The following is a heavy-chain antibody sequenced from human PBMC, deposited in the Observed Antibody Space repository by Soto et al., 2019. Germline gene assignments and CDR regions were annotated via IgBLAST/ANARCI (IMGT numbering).Heavy chain of an antibody. D-gene: IGHD2-2*01. CDR3: ARLRFSSTSCYPLGAFDI. Sequence: PGESLKISCKGSGYSFTSYWIGWVRQMPGKGLEWMGIIYPGDSDTRYSPSFQGQVTISADKSISTAYLQWSSLKASDTAMYYCARLRFSSTSCYPLGAFDIWGQGTMVTVSS. CDR2: IYPGDSDT. J-gene: IGHJ3*02. V-gene: IGHV5-51*01. CDR1: GYSFTSYW.